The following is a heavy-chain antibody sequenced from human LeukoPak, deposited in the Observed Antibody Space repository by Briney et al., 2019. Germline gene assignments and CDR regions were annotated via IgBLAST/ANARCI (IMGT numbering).Heavy chain of an antibody. D-gene: IGHD6-6*01. CDR2: INTDGSST. J-gene: IGHJ4*02. CDR1: GFTFSSYW. Sequence: GGSLRLSCAASGFTFSSYWMHWVRQAPGKGLVWVSRINTDGSSTTYADSVKGRFTISRDNAKNTLYLQMNSLSAEDTAVYYCARGYSSSYRIDYWGLGILVTVSS. CDR3: ARGYSSSYRIDY. V-gene: IGHV3-74*01.